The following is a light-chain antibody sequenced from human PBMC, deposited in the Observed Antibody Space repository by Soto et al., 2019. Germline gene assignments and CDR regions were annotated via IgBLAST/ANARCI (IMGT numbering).Light chain of an antibody. CDR2: RNN. V-gene: IGLV1-47*01. CDR3: AAWDDSLFVV. CDR1: SSNIGSNY. Sequence: QSVLTQPPSASGTPGQRVTISCSGSSSNIGSNYVYWYQQLPGTAPKLLIYRNNQRPSGVPDRFSGSKSGTSASLAISGLRSEDEADYYCAAWDDSLFVVFGGGTKRTVL. J-gene: IGLJ2*01.